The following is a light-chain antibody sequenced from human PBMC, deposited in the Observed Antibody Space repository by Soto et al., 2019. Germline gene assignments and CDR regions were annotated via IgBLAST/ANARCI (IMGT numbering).Light chain of an antibody. V-gene: IGKV3-20*01. CDR1: QNVSSSF. Sequence: EIVLTQSPGTLSLSPGERATLSYRASQNVSSSFLAWYQQKPGQAPRLLIYGASSRATGIPDRFSGSGSGTDFTLTISRLEPEDVAVYYCQQYGSSPLTFGGGTKVEIK. CDR3: QQYGSSPLT. J-gene: IGKJ4*01. CDR2: GAS.